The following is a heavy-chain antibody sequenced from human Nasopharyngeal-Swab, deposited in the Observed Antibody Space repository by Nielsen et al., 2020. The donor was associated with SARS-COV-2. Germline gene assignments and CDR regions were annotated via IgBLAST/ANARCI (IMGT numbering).Heavy chain of an antibody. CDR3: ARDCYGFSTTCNLLDY. CDR2: IWYDGSNK. V-gene: IGHV3-33*01. CDR1: GFTFSSYG. Sequence: GGSLRLSCAASGFTFSSYGMHWVRQAPGKGLEWVAVIWYDGSNKYYADSMKGRFTISRDNSKNTLYLQMNSLRAEDTAEYYCARDCYGFSTTCNLLDYWGQGTLVTVSS. D-gene: IGHD2/OR15-2a*01. J-gene: IGHJ4*02.